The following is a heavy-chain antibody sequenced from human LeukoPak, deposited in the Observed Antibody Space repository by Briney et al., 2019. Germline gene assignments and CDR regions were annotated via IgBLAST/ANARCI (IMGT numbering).Heavy chain of an antibody. D-gene: IGHD4-23*01. CDR3: ARNHGGWFDS. V-gene: IGHV4-59*01. Sequence: SETLSHTCTVSGGSISSYYWSWIRQPPGKGLEWIGYIYYSGSTNYNPSLKSRVTISVDTSKNQFSLKLSSVTAADTAVYYCARNHGGWFDSWGQGTLVTVSS. CDR1: GGSISSYY. J-gene: IGHJ5*01. CDR2: IYYSGST.